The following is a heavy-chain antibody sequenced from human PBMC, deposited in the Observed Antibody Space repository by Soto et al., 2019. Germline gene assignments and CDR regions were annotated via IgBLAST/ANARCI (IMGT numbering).Heavy chain of an antibody. CDR1: GGSISSYY. V-gene: IGHV4-59*01. CDR2: IYYSGST. D-gene: IGHD2-15*01. J-gene: IGHJ4*02. Sequence: QVQLQESGPGLVKPSETLSLTCTVSGGSISSYYWSWIRQPPGKGLEWIGYIYYSGSTNYNPSLKSRVTISVDTSKNQFSLKLSSVTAADTAVYYCARNYCSGGSCFDYRGQGTLVTVSS. CDR3: ARNYCSGGSCFDY.